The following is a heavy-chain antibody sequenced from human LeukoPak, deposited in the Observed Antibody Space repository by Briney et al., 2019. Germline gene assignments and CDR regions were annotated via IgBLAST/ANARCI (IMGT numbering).Heavy chain of an antibody. CDR2: IYSSGST. J-gene: IGHJ4*02. CDR3: ARSGYSGYDWEDY. CDR1: GGSISSYY. V-gene: IGHV4-59*01. Sequence: SETLSLTCTVSGGSISSYYWSWIRQPPGKGLEWIGYIYSSGSTSYNPSLKSRVTISVDTSKNQFSLKLSSVTAADTAVYFCARSGYSGYDWEDYRGQGTLVTVSS. D-gene: IGHD5-12*01.